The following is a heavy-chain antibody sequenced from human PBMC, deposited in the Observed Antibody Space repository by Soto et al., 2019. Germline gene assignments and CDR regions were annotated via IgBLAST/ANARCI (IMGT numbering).Heavy chain of an antibody. V-gene: IGHV4-31*03. D-gene: IGHD2-21*01. CDR3: VRDGAGAYSLGWFDP. CDR1: GDSISRGGYY. Sequence: QVQLQESGPGLVKPSQTLSLTCTVSGDSISRGGYYYNWIRHLPGKGLEWIGYIYHTGSTNYNPSLKSRINISVDTSKNQLSLELRSVTAADTAVYYCVRDGAGAYSLGWFDPWGQGTLVTVSS. CDR2: IYHTGST. J-gene: IGHJ5*01.